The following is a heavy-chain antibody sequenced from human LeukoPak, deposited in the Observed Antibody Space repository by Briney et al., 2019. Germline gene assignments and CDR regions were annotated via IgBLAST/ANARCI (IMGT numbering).Heavy chain of an antibody. CDR3: ARDNDYVWGSYRYPGY. J-gene: IGHJ4*02. Sequence: EASVKVSCKASGYTFTSYGISWVRQAPGQGLEWMGWISVYNDNKNYAQKFQGRVTMTTDPSTSTAHMELRSLRSDDTAVYYCARDNDYVWGSYRYPGYWGQGTLVTVPS. CDR2: ISVYNDNK. CDR1: GYTFTSYG. V-gene: IGHV1-18*01. D-gene: IGHD3-16*02.